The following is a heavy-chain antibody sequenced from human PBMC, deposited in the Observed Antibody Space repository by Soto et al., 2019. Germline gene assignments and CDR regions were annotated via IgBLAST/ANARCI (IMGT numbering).Heavy chain of an antibody. CDR1: GFTFSNAW. CDR2: IKSKTDGGTT. J-gene: IGHJ6*02. D-gene: IGHD2-15*01. V-gene: IGHV3-15*07. CDR3: TTGGGVIVVVVAATFFGVDV. Sequence: GESLKISCAASGFTFSNAWMNWVRQAPGKGLEWVGRIKSKTDGGTTDYAAPVKGRFTISRDDSKNTLYLQMNSLKTEDTAVYYCTTGGGVIVVVVAATFFGVDVWGQGTTVTVSS.